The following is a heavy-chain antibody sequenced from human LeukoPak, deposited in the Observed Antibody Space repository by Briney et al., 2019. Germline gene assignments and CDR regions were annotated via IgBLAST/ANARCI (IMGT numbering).Heavy chain of an antibody. CDR2: IHPNSGGT. V-gene: IGHV1-2*02. CDR3: ARESTMVRGVIIRVDAFDI. D-gene: IGHD3-10*01. CDR1: GYTFTGYY. J-gene: IGHJ3*02. Sequence: ASVKVSCKASGYTFTGYYMHWVRQAPGQGLEWMGWIHPNSGGTNYAQKFQGRVTMTRDTSISTAYMELSRLRSDDTAVYYCARESTMVRGVIIRVDAFDIWGQATMVTVSS.